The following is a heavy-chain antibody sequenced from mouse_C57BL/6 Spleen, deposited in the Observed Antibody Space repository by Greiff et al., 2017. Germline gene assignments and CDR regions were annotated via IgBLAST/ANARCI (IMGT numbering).Heavy chain of an antibody. V-gene: IGHV1-50*01. J-gene: IGHJ2*01. CDR2: IDPSDSYT. CDR1: GYTFTSYW. CDR3: ASEDY. Sequence: QVQLQQPGAELVKPGASVKLSCKASGYTFTSYWMQWVKQRPGQGLEWIGEIDPSDSYTNYNQKFKGKATLTVDTSSSTAYMQLSSLTSEDSAVYYCASEDYWGQGTTRTVSS.